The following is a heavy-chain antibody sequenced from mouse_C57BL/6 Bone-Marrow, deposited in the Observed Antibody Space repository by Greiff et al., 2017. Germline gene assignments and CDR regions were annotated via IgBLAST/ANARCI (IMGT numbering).Heavy chain of an antibody. J-gene: IGHJ4*01. V-gene: IGHV1-22*01. CDR1: GYTFTDYN. Sequence: VQLQQSGPELVKPGASVKMSCKASGYTFTDYNMHWVKQSHGKSLEWIGYINPNNGGTSYNQKFKGKDTLTVNKSSSTAYMELRSLTSEDSAVYCCSRGYYAMDYWGQGTSVTVSS. CDR3: SRGYYAMDY. CDR2: INPNNGGT.